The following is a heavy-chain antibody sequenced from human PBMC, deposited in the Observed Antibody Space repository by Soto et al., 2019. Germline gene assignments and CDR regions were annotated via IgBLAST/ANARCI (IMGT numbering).Heavy chain of an antibody. CDR2: ISYDGNLK. J-gene: IGHJ4*02. Sequence: QPGGSLRLSCAASGFTFSSYGMHWVRQAPGKGLEWVTVISYDGNLKYYADSVRGRFTISRDSSKNTLYLQMNSLRAEDTAVYYCAKDKKGSGSYASYYFDSWGQGTLVTVSS. D-gene: IGHD1-26*01. CDR1: GFTFSSYG. V-gene: IGHV3-30*18. CDR3: AKDKKGSGSYASYYFDS.